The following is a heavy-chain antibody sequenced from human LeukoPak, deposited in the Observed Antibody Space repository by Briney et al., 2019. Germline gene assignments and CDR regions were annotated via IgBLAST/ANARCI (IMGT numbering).Heavy chain of an antibody. CDR1: GFTFSSYW. V-gene: IGHV3-74*01. J-gene: IGHJ4*02. D-gene: IGHD3-22*01. CDR3: ARDGFPYYYDSSGYPDY. Sequence: GESLRLSCAASGFTFSSYWMHWVRQAPGKGLVWVSRINSDGSSTSYADSVKGRFTISRDNAKNTLYLQMNSLRAEDTAVYYCARDGFPYYYDSSGYPDYWGQGTLVTVSS. CDR2: INSDGSST.